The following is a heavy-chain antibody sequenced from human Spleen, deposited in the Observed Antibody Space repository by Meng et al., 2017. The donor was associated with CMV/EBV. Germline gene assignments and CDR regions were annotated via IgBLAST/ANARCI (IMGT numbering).Heavy chain of an antibody. J-gene: IGHJ5*02. D-gene: IGHD6-13*01. Sequence: SVSSSSYCWGWIRQPPGKGLEWIGSIYYSGSTYYNPSLKSRVTISVDTSKNQFSLKLSSVTAADTAVYYCARDGGGYSSSYNNWFDPWGQGTLVTVSS. CDR3: ARDGGGYSSSYNNWFDP. CDR2: IYYSGST. V-gene: IGHV4-39*07. CDR1: SVSSSSYC.